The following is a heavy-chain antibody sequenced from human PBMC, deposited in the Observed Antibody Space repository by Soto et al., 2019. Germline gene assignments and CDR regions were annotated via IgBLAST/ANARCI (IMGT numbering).Heavy chain of an antibody. CDR1: GFTFSSYS. V-gene: IGHV3-21*01. J-gene: IGHJ4*02. Sequence: GGSLRLSCAASGFTFSSYSMNWVRQAPGKGLEWVSSISSSSSYIYYADSVKGRFTISRDNVKNSLYLQMNSLRAEDTAVYYCARDDCSGGSCYLTEGGGAVFDYWGQGTLVTVSS. CDR3: ARDDCSGGSCYLTEGGGAVFDY. D-gene: IGHD2-15*01. CDR2: ISSSSSYI.